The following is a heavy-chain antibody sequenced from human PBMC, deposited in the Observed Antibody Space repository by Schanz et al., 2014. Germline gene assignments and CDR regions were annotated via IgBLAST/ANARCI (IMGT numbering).Heavy chain of an antibody. Sequence: EVQLLESGGGLVQPGGSLRLSCVASGFTFSSYAMSWVRQAPGKGLEWVSGISDNGISTYYADSVRGRFTISRDNAKNSLYLQMNSLRAEDTAVYYCARDSGSHYLVDYWGQGTLVTVSS. CDR2: ISDNGIST. CDR1: GFTFSSYA. D-gene: IGHD1-26*01. CDR3: ARDSGSHYLVDY. J-gene: IGHJ4*02. V-gene: IGHV3-23*01.